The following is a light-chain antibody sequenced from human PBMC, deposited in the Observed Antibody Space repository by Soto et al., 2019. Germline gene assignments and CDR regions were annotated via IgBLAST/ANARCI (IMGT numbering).Light chain of an antibody. J-gene: IGKJ1*01. CDR3: QQYASSRT. CDR2: GAS. CDR1: QTLSSNS. Sequence: EIVLTQSPGTLSLSPGERATLSCRASQTLSSNSLAWYQQRPGQTPRVLIYGASSRATGIPDRFSGSGSGTDFTLTITRLEPEDFAVYYCQQYASSRTFGQGTKVDI. V-gene: IGKV3-20*01.